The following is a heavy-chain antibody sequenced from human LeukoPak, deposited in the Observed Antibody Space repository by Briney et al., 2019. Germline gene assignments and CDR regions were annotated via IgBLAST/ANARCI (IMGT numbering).Heavy chain of an antibody. D-gene: IGHD3-10*02. CDR1: GYTFTVYY. Sequence: ASVKVSCKASGYTFTVYYMHWVRQAPGQGLEWMGWINPNSGDTGYAQQFQGRVTMTRDTSINTVYMELNSLRSEDTAVYYCARDLFEATALDYWGQGTLVTVSS. V-gene: IGHV1-2*02. CDR2: INPNSGDT. J-gene: IGHJ4*02. CDR3: ARDLFEATALDY.